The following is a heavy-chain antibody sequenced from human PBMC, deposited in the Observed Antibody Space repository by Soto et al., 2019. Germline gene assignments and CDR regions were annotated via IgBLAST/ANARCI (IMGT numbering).Heavy chain of an antibody. CDR2: INHSGST. D-gene: IGHD3-10*01. Sequence: PXETLSLTCAFYVGSFSGYYWSCIRHPPGKGLEWIGEINHSGSTNYNPSLKSRVTISVDTSKNQFSLKLSSVTAADTAVYYCARLSVEVRGVYGMDVWGQGTTVTVSS. CDR3: ARLSVEVRGVYGMDV. V-gene: IGHV4-34*01. CDR1: VGSFSGYY. J-gene: IGHJ6*02.